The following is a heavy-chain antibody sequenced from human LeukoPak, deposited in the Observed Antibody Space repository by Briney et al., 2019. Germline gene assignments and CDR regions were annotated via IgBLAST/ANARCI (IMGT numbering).Heavy chain of an antibody. D-gene: IGHD3-22*01. CDR1: GDSISTSSYY. V-gene: IGHV4-39*01. Sequence: SETLSLTCTVSGDSISTSSYYWGWIRRPPGKGLEWLGSIYYSGSTYYNPSLKSRVTISVDTSKNQFSLNLYSVTAADTVVFYCARSYYYDYRQIDYWGQGTLVTVSS. CDR3: ARSYYYDYRQIDY. J-gene: IGHJ4*02. CDR2: IYYSGST.